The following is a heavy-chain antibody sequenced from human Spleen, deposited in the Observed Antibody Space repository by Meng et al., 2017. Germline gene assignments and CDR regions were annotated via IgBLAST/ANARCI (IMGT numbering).Heavy chain of an antibody. J-gene: IGHJ4*02. V-gene: IGHV3-15*01. CDR2: INSNSDGGTT. CDR3: ATGAAAADH. D-gene: IGHD6-13*01. Sequence: GGSLRLSCAASGFYFGNAWMSWVRQAPGKGPEWVGRINSNSDGGTTDYAAPVKGRFTISRDDSKNTLYLQMDSLITEDTALYFCATGAAAADHWGQGTLVTVSS. CDR1: GFYFGNAW.